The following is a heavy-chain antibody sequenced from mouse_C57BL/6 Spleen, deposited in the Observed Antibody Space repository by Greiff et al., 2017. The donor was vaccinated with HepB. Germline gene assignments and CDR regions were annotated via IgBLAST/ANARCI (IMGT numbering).Heavy chain of an antibody. Sequence: EVKLMESGGGLVQSGRSLRLSCATSGFTFSDFYMEWVRQAPGKGLEWIAASRNKANDYTTEYSASVKGRFIVSRDTSQSILYLQMNALRAEDTAIYYCARDAEYYYGSSWYFDVWGTGTTVTVSS. CDR1: GFTFSDFY. D-gene: IGHD1-1*01. V-gene: IGHV7-1*01. CDR3: ARDAEYYYGSSWYFDV. CDR2: SRNKANDYTT. J-gene: IGHJ1*03.